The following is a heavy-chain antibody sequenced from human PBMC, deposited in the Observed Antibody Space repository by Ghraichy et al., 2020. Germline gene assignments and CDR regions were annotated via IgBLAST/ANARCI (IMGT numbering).Heavy chain of an antibody. J-gene: IGHJ3*02. CDR3: ARVHDYGDYGGAFDI. Sequence: GGSLRLSCAASGFTFSSYWMHWVRQAPGKGLVWVSRLNSDGSSTSYADSVKGRFTISRDNAQNTLHLQMNSLRAEETAVYYCARVHDYGDYGGAFDIWGQGTMVTVSS. CDR2: LNSDGSST. CDR1: GFTFSSYW. D-gene: IGHD4-17*01. V-gene: IGHV3-74*01.